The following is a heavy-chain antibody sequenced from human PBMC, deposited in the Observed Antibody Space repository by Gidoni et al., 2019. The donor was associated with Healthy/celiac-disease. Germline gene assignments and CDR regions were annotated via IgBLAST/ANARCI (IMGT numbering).Heavy chain of an antibody. CDR2: FDPEDGET. J-gene: IGHJ6*02. V-gene: IGHV1-24*01. CDR1: GYTLIELS. CDR3: ATDQISGWSSYYYYGMDV. Sequence: QVQLVQSGAEVKKPGASVKVSCKGSGYTLIELSLHWVRQAPGKGLEWMGGFDPEDGETIYAPKFQGRVTMTEDTSTDTAYMELSSLRSEDTAVYYCATDQISGWSSYYYYGMDVWGQGTTVTVSS. D-gene: IGHD6-19*01.